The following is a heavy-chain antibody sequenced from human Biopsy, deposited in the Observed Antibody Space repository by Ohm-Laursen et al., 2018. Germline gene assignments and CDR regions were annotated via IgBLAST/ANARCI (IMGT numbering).Heavy chain of an antibody. CDR3: GNEVHGRDY. V-gene: IGHV4-34*08. J-gene: IGHJ4*02. Sequence: TLSFTCSVFGKTFSDYQWSWIRQPPGMGREWIGEINQAGTTNYYPSLKSRVSISADASKYEFSLRLTSVTAADTAVYLCGNEVHGRDYWGLGAQVTVSS. D-gene: IGHD2-15*01. CDR1: GKTFSDYQ. CDR2: INQAGTT.